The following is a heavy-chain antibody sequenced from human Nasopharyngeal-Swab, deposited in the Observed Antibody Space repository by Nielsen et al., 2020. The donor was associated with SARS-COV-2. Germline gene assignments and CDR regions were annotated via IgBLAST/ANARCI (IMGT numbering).Heavy chain of an antibody. CDR1: GGSISSGGYY. D-gene: IGHD3-10*01. V-gene: IGHV4-31*03. CDR3: ARERGELLVYYYYYMDV. CDR2: IYYSGST. Sequence: SETLSLICTVSGGSISSGGYYWSWIRQHPGKGLEWIGYIYYSGSTYYNPSLKSRVTISVDTSKNQFSLKLSSVTAADTAVYYCARERGELLVYYYYYMDVWGKGTTVTVSS. J-gene: IGHJ6*03.